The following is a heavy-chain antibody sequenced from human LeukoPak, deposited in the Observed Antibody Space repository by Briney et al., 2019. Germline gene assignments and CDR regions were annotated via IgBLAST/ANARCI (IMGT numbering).Heavy chain of an antibody. CDR1: GFTFTNYI. V-gene: IGHV3-23*01. D-gene: IGHD1-1*01. CDR2: LTTGGGST. CDR3: AKGGIGTTGLDY. J-gene: IGHJ4*01. Sequence: GGSLRLSCAASGFTFTNYIMSWVRQAPGKGLEWVSSLTTGGGSTYYADSVKGRFTISRDNSKNTLYLQMSSLRADDTAIYYCAKGGIGTTGLDYWGQGILVTVSS.